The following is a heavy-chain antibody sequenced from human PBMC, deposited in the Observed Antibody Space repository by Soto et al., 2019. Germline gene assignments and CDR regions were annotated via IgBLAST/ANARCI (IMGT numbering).Heavy chain of an antibody. Sequence: SETLSLTCTVSGGSISSYYWSWIRQPPGKGLEWIGYIYYSGSTNYNPSLKSRLTISVDTSQNQFSLKLASVTAAVTAVYYCLTQGFGPLHGLVDVWGQGTTVTVSS. CDR1: GGSISSYY. CDR3: LTQGFGPLHGLVDV. CDR2: IYYSGST. D-gene: IGHD3-10*01. J-gene: IGHJ6*02. V-gene: IGHV4-59*12.